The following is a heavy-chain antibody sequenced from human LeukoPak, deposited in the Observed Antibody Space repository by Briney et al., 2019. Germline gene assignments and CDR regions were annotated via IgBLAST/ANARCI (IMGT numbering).Heavy chain of an antibody. J-gene: IGHJ4*02. CDR2: IYSDNT. V-gene: IGHV3-53*01. Sequence: GGSLRLSCTASGFTVSSNSMSWVRQAPGKGLEWVSFIYSDNTHYSDSVKGRFTISRDNSKNTLYLQMNSLRAEDTAVYYCAKLLYYYDSSQPYWGQGTLVTVSS. D-gene: IGHD3-22*01. CDR3: AKLLYYYDSSQPY. CDR1: GFTVSSNS.